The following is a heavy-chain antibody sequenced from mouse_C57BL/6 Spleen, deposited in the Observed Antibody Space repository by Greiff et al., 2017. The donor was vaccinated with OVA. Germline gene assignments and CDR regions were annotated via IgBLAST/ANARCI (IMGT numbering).Heavy chain of an antibody. D-gene: IGHD1-1*01. CDR2: LDPSDSYT. Sequence: QVQLQQPGAELVMPGASVKLSCKASGYTFTSYWMHWVKQRPGQGLEWIGELDPSDSYTNYTQQFKGKSTLTVDKSSCTAYMQLSSLTSEDSAVYYCARGDYYGSSTMDYWGQGTSVTVSS. CDR3: ARGDYYGSSTMDY. CDR1: GYTFTSYW. J-gene: IGHJ4*01. V-gene: IGHV1-69*01.